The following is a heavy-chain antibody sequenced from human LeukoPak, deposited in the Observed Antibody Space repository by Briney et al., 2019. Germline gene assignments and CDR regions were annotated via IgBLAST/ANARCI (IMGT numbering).Heavy chain of an antibody. J-gene: IGHJ4*02. CDR1: GYSISSNYY. V-gene: IGHV4-38-2*02. CDR3: ARDRGNVEGFDY. Sequence: SETLSLTCAVSGYSISSNYYWGWIRQPPGKGLEWIGSIYHSGSTYYNPSLKSRVTISVDTSKNQFSLKVSSVTAADTAVYYCARDRGNVEGFDYWGLGTLVTVSS. D-gene: IGHD1-1*01. CDR2: IYHSGST.